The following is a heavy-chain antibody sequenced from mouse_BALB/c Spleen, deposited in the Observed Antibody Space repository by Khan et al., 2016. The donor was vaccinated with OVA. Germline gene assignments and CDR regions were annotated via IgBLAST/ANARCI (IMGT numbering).Heavy chain of an antibody. D-gene: IGHD1-1*01. CDR1: GFTFSTYG. V-gene: IGHV5-6*01. CDR3: TRLAYYYDSEGFAY. Sequence: EVQLVESGGDLVKPGGSLKLSCAASGFTFSTYGMSWVRQAPDKRLEWVATVSTGGSYTYYPDSVKGRFTISRDNAKNTLYLQMGGLRSEDTARFYCTRLAYYYDSEGFAYWGQGTLVTVSA. CDR2: VSTGGSYT. J-gene: IGHJ3*01.